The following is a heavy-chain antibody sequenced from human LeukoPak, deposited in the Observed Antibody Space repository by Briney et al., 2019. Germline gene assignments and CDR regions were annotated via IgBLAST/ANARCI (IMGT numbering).Heavy chain of an antibody. J-gene: IGHJ4*02. CDR2: FDPEDGET. Sequence: ASVKVSCKASRYTFTRYYMHWVRQAPGKGLEWMGGFDPEDGETIYAQTFQGRVTMTEDTSTDTAYMELSSLRSEDTAVYYCATCKVWDQNCSGGKVHYWGQGTLVTVSS. V-gene: IGHV1-24*01. D-gene: IGHD2-15*01. CDR1: RYTFTRYY. CDR3: ATCKVWDQNCSGGKVHY.